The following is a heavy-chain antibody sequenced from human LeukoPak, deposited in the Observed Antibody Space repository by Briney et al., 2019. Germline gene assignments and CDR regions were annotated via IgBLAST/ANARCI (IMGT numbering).Heavy chain of an antibody. D-gene: IGHD5-24*01. V-gene: IGHV3-74*01. CDR2: INGDGGRT. CDR1: GFTFSTYL. J-gene: IGHJ4*01. Sequence: QPGGSLRLSCAASGFTFSTYLMHWVRQAPGKGLVWLSQINGDGGRTRYADSVKGRLTISRDNAKNTVYLQMNSLRAEDTAMYYCARGRNGFFDYWGHGTLVTVSS. CDR3: ARGRNGFFDY.